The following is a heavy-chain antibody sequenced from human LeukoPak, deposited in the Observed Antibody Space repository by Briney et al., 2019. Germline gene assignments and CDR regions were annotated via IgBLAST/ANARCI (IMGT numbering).Heavy chain of an antibody. D-gene: IGHD3-22*01. J-gene: IGHJ4*02. Sequence: GGSLRLSCAASGFTFSSYPMHWVRQAPGKGLEWVAVISYDGSEKHYADPVRGRFTISRDNSKNTLYLQMNSLRVEDTAVYYCAREGSSGYYPYWGQGILVTVSS. CDR2: ISYDGSEK. CDR1: GFTFSSYP. V-gene: IGHV3-30-3*01. CDR3: AREGSSGYYPY.